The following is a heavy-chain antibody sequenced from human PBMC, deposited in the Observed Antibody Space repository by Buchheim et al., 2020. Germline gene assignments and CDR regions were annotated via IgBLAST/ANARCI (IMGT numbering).Heavy chain of an antibody. J-gene: IGHJ6*03. V-gene: IGHV3-30*18. CDR1: GFTFSSYG. CDR3: AKVGTTVVTPGYYYYYMDV. CDR2: ISYDGSNK. Sequence: QVQLVESGGGVVQPGRSLRLSCAASGFTFSSYGMHWVRQAPGKGLEWVAVISYDGSNKYYADPVKGRFTISRDNSKNKLYLQMNSLRAEDTAVYYCAKVGTTVVTPGYYYYYMDVWGKRTT. D-gene: IGHD4-23*01.